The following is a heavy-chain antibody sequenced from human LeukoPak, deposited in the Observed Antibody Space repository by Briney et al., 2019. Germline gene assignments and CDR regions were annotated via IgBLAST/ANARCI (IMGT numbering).Heavy chain of an antibody. J-gene: IGHJ4*02. D-gene: IGHD4-17*01. V-gene: IGHV3-23*01. Sequence: GGSLRLSCAASGFTFSTYAMSWVRQAPGKGLEWVSQITGSGSRTYYADSVKGRFTISRDNSKNTLYLQMNSLRAEDTAVYYCAKDPGPYGDYYFDYWGQGTLVTVSS. CDR3: AKDPGPYGDYYFDY. CDR1: GFTFSTYA. CDR2: ITGSGSRT.